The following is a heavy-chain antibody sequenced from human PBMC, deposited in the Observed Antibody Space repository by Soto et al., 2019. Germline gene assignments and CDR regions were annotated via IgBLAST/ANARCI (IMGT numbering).Heavy chain of an antibody. V-gene: IGHV5-51*01. CDR3: ARQTIFGVVIIRYAFDI. CDR2: IYPGDSDT. CDR1: GYSFTSYW. D-gene: IGHD3-3*01. Sequence: GESLKISCKGSGYSFTSYWIGWVRQMPGKGLEWMGIIYPGDSDTRYSPSFQGQVTISADKSTSTAYLQWSSLKASDTAMYYCARQTIFGVVIIRYAFDIWGQGTMVTVSS. J-gene: IGHJ3*02.